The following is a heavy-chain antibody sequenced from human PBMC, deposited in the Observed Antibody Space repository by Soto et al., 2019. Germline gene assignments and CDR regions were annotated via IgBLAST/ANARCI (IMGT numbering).Heavy chain of an antibody. V-gene: IGHV4-30-4*01. CDR2: IYYSGST. J-gene: IGHJ4*02. CDR3: ASASYDSSTYYLDY. CDR1: GASISSGDYY. D-gene: IGHD3-22*01. Sequence: QVQLQESGPGLVKPSQTLSLTCTVSGASISSGDYYWTWIRQPPGKGLEWIGSIYYSGSTYYNPSLTSRVTISVDTSNNQFSLKLSSVTAADTAVYYCASASYDSSTYYLDYWGQGTLVTVSS.